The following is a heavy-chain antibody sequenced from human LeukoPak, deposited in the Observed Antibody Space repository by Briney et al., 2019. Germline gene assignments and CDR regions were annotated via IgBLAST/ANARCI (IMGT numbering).Heavy chain of an antibody. CDR3: AKALHEGIVVVVAATPFDY. V-gene: IGHV3-9*01. J-gene: IGHJ4*02. Sequence: LGGSLRLSCAASGFTFDDYAMHWVRQAPGKGLEWVSGISWNSGSIGYADSVKGRFTISRDNAKNSLYLQMNSLRAEDTALYYCAKALHEGIVVVVAATPFDYWGQGTLVTVSS. CDR1: GFTFDDYA. CDR2: ISWNSGSI. D-gene: IGHD2-15*01.